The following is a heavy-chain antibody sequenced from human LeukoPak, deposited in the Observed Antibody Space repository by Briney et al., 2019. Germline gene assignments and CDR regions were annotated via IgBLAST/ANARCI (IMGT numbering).Heavy chain of an antibody. J-gene: IGHJ4*02. V-gene: IGHV4-59*08. D-gene: IGHD3-22*01. CDR3: ARKSGGYYDSSTYPPPYYFDY. CDR1: GGSISSYY. Sequence: SETLPLTCTVSGGSISSYYWSWIRQPPGKGLEWIGYISYSGTTTYNPSLKSRVTMSVDTSRNQFSLKLTSVTAADTAVYYCARKSGGYYDSSTYPPPYYFDYWGQGTLVTVSS. CDR2: ISYSGTT.